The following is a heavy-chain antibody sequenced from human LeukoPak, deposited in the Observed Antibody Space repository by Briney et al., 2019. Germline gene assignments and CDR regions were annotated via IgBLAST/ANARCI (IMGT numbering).Heavy chain of an antibody. CDR1: NGSMTIDSYY. J-gene: IGHJ4*02. V-gene: IGHV4-39*01. CDR3: AILFDS. CDR2: IFYSGNT. Sequence: PSETLSLTCSVSNGSMTIDSYYWGWVRQPPGKGLEWIGKIFYSGNTYYSPSLQSRVTMSADTSKNQFSLRLSSVTAADTALYYCAILFDSWGQGIQVTVSS. D-gene: IGHD3-10*01.